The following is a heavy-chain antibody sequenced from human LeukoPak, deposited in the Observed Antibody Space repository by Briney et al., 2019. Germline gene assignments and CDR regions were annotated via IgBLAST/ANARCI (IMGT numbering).Heavy chain of an antibody. V-gene: IGHV3-23*01. CDR1: GFSFSNYA. J-gene: IGHJ6*02. CDR2: VSGGGSA. CDR3: VRSTGYFYYGMDV. Sequence: GGSLRLSCAASGFSFSNYAIYWVRQAPGEGLEWVSGVSGGGSATYADSVKGGFTISRDNSRNTVYLQMDNLRVEDMAVYYCVRSTGYFYYGMDVWGQGTTVTVS.